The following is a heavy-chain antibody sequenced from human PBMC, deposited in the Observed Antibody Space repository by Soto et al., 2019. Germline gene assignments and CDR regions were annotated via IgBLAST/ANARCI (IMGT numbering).Heavy chain of an antibody. CDR1: GGSISSGGYY. CDR3: AREGSREFDP. V-gene: IGHV4-31*03. Sequence: PSETLSLTCTVSGGSISSGGYYWSWIRQHPGKGLEWIGYIYYSGSTYYNPSLKSRVTISVDTSKNQFSLKLSSVTAADTAVYYCAREGSREFDPWGQGTQVTVSS. J-gene: IGHJ5*02. CDR2: IYYSGST. D-gene: IGHD1-26*01.